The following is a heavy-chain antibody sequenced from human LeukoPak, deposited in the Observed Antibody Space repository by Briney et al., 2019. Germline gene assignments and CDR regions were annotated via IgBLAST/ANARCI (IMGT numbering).Heavy chain of an antibody. V-gene: IGHV3-23*01. J-gene: IGHJ3*02. CDR3: AKDRGGRYYDRSRPQSDAFDI. CDR2: ISGGGGST. Sequence: PGGSLRLSCAASGFTFSSYAMSWVRQAPGKGLEWVSAISGGGGSTYYADSVKGRFTISRDNSKNTLYLQMNSLRAEDTAVYYCAKDRGGRYYDRSRPQSDAFDIWRQGTMVTVSP. D-gene: IGHD3-22*01. CDR1: GFTFSSYA.